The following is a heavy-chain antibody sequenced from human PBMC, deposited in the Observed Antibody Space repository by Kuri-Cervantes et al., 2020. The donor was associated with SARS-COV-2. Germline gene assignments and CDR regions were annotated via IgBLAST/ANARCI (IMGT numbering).Heavy chain of an antibody. CDR3: TREGITIFGVVTPFDY. CDR2: VGSTPYGGTT. J-gene: IGHJ4*02. CDR1: GFTFGDYA. V-gene: IGHV3-49*04. Sequence: GESLKISCKASGFTFGDYAMSWVRQAPGKGLEWVGVVGSTPYGGTTEYAASVKDRFTISRDDSNSLVFLQMNNLKTEDTAVYYCTREGITIFGVVTPFDYWGQGTLVTVSS. D-gene: IGHD3-3*01.